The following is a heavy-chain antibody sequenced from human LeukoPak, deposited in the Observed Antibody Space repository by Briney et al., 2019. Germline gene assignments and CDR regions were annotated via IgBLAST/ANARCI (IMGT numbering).Heavy chain of an antibody. J-gene: IGHJ4*02. CDR3: ARRWILGVVDY. Sequence: GGSLRLSCAASGFTFSSYSMNWVRQAPGKGLEWVSSISSSSSYIYYADSVKGRFTISRDNAKNSLYLQMNSLRAEDTAVYYCARRWILGVVDYWGQGTLVTVSS. CDR2: ISSSSSYI. D-gene: IGHD5-18*01. V-gene: IGHV3-21*01. CDR1: GFTFSSYS.